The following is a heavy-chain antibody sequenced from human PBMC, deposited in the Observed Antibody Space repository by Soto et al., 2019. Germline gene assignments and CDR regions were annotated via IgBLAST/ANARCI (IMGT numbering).Heavy chain of an antibody. CDR1: GYTFTGYY. D-gene: IGHD3-9*01. CDR2: INPNSGGT. CDR3: ARDINEYYDILTGYYTGPQYYFDY. J-gene: IGHJ4*02. Sequence: GASVKVSCKASGYTFTGYYMHWVRQAPGQGLEWMGWINPNSGGTNYAQKFQGWVTMTRDTSISTAYMELSRLRSDDTAVYYCARDINEYYDILTGYYTGPQYYFDYWGQGTLVTVSS. V-gene: IGHV1-2*04.